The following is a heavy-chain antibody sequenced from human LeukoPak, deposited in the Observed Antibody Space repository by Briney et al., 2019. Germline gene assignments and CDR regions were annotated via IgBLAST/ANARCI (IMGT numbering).Heavy chain of an antibody. J-gene: IGHJ4*02. CDR1: VFTFNTFN. CDR3: GRGHYDVLAASYKWTPDY. Sequence: GGSLRLSCAASVFTFNTFNMNWVPQAPGKGREWVSSITSGGDYIYYAESVKGRFTTSRDNAKNSLCLQLNSLRVEDTAVYYCGRGHYDVLAASYKWTPDYWGQGTLVTVSS. CDR2: ITSGGDYI. D-gene: IGHD3-9*01. V-gene: IGHV3-21*01.